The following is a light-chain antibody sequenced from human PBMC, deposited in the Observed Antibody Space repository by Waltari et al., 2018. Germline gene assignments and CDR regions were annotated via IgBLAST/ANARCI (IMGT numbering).Light chain of an antibody. CDR2: DVS. J-gene: IGLJ1*01. V-gene: IGLV2-14*01. CDR1: TSYFGGFNF. Sequence: HSALTQPASVSGSPGQSITISCTGTTSYFGGFNFVPWYQQHPGKAPKLLISDVSNRPSGVSNRFSGSKSGNTASLTISGLQAEDEADYYCSSHRSSSTPYVFGTGTKVTVL. CDR3: SSHRSSSTPYV.